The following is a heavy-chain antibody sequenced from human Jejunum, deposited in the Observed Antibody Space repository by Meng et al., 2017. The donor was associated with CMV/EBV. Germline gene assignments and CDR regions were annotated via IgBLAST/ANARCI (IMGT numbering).Heavy chain of an antibody. D-gene: IGHD1-7*01. CDR1: EFSFSSHN. CDR2: ISATSTYI. Sequence: SEFSFSSHNMNLVRQAPGKGLEWVASISATSTYIYYADPVKGRFTISRDNAKNSLYLQMNSLRVEDTAVYYCANQMPWNYYHGMDLWGQGTTVTVSS. J-gene: IGHJ6*02. V-gene: IGHV3-21*01. CDR3: ANQMPWNYYHGMDL.